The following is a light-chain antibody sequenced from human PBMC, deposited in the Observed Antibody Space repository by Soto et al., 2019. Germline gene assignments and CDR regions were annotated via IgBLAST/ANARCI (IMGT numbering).Light chain of an antibody. Sequence: QSALTQPASVSGSPGQSITISCTGTSSDVGSYNLVSWYQQHPGKAPKLMIYEGSKRTSGVSNRFSVSKSGNTASLTISGLQAEDEADYYCCSYAGSSIHVVFGGGTKLTVL. CDR1: SSDVGSYNL. CDR2: EGS. CDR3: CSYAGSSIHVV. V-gene: IGLV2-23*01. J-gene: IGLJ2*01.